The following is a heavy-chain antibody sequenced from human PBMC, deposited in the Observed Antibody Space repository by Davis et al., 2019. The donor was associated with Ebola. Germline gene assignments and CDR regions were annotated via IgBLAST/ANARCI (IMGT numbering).Heavy chain of an antibody. CDR3: ARSSYQPDY. V-gene: IGHV3-7*01. D-gene: IGHD2-2*01. CDR1: GFNFRDSW. CDR2: IEPSGDRK. Sequence: PGGSLRLSCAASGFNFRDSWMNWVRQVPGKGLEWVANIEPSGDRKYYADPVKGRFSISRDSTSNTLYLQMNGLRAEDTAVYYCARSSYQPDYWGQGTLVTVSS. J-gene: IGHJ4*02.